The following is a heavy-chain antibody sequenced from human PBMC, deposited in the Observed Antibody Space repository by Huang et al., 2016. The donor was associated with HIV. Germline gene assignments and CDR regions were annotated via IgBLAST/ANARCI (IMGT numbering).Heavy chain of an antibody. CDR1: GGPVMGVL. V-gene: IGHV4-34*02. D-gene: IGHD2-15*01. J-gene: IGHJ4*02. Sequence: QVLLQQWGAGVLKPSGTLSLTCGVSGGPVMGVLWSWIRQPPGKGLEWIGEINYSGNTNYNPSLKSRVTMSVDTSKRQFSLSLKSVTAADTAVYYCARARLLLPFDYWGQGALVAVSS. CDR2: INYSGNT. CDR3: ARARLLLPFDY.